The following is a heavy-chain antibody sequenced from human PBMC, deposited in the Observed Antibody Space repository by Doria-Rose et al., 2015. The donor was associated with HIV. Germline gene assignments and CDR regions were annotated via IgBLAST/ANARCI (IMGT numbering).Heavy chain of an antibody. J-gene: IGHJ5*02. D-gene: IGHD4-4*01. CDR3: ARDYSATVMVSTLMFDL. Sequence: VRQMPGKGLEWMGIIYPSDSETRYSPSFQGQVTISADKSISTVYLQWSSLKASDTAMYYCARDYSATVMVSTLMFDLWGQGTLVTVSS. V-gene: IGHV5-51*01. CDR2: IYPSDSET.